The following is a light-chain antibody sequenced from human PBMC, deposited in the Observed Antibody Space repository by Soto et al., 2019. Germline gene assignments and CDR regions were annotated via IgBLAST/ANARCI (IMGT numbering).Light chain of an antibody. V-gene: IGKV3-20*01. J-gene: IGKJ4*01. CDR3: QQYGSPR. CDR2: GAS. Sequence: EIVLTQSPGTLSLSPGERATLSCRASQSVSSSYLAWYQQKPGQAPRLLIYGASSRATGIPDRFSGSGSGTDFTLTISRLEPEDFAVYYCQQYGSPRFGRGTKVDIK. CDR1: QSVSSSY.